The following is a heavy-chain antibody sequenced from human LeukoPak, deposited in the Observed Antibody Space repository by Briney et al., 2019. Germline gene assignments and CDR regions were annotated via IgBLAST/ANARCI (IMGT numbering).Heavy chain of an antibody. CDR2: ISYDGSNK. V-gene: IGHV3-30*01. Sequence: GGSLRLSCAASGFTFSSYAMHWVRQPPAKGLEWVAVISYDGSNKYYADSVKGRFTISRDNSKNTLYLQMNSLRAEDTAVYYCARVYDSSGYYYGALDYWGQGTLVTVSS. J-gene: IGHJ4*02. CDR3: ARVYDSSGYYYGALDY. CDR1: GFTFSSYA. D-gene: IGHD3-22*01.